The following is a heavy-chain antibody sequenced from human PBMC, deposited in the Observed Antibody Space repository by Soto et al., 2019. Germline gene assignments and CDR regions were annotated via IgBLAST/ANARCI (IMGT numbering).Heavy chain of an antibody. Sequence: ASVKVSCKASDYAFTGYYMHWVRQAPGQGLEWMGWINPNSGGTNYAQKFQGWVTMTRDTSISTAYMELSRLRSDDTAVYYCAREGEGDGFYGMDVWGQGTTVTVSS. CDR2: INPNSGGT. D-gene: IGHD2-21*01. CDR1: DYAFTGYY. J-gene: IGHJ6*02. CDR3: AREGEGDGFYGMDV. V-gene: IGHV1-2*04.